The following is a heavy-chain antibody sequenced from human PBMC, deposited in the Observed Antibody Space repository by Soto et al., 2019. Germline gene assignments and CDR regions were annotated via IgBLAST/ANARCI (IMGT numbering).Heavy chain of an antibody. CDR2: IYYSGST. CDR3: ARERPDGSRLDP. V-gene: IGHV4-59*12. CDR1: GGSISSYY. Sequence: SETLSLTCTVSGGSISSYYWSWIRQPPGTGLEWIGYIYYSGSTNYNPSLKSRVTISVDMSKNQFSLKLSSVTAADTAVYYCARERPDGSRLDPWGQGTLVTVSS. D-gene: IGHD6-13*01. J-gene: IGHJ5*02.